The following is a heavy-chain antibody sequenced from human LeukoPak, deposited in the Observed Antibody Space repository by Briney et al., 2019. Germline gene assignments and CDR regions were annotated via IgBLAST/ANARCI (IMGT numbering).Heavy chain of an antibody. CDR3: ARDSYYGSGSYSY. CDR2: ISSSGSTI. V-gene: IGHV3-11*01. CDR1: GFTFSDYY. J-gene: IGHJ4*02. Sequence: PGGSLRLSCAASGFTFSDYYMSWIRQAPGKGLEWVSYISSSGSTIYYADSVKGRFTISRDNAKNSLYLQVNSLRAEDTAVYYCARDSYYGSGSYSYWGQGTLVTVSS. D-gene: IGHD3-10*01.